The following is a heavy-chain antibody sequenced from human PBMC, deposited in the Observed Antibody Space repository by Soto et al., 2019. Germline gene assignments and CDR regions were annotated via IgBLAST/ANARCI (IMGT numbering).Heavy chain of an antibody. CDR2: ISYSAKT. D-gene: IGHD3-16*01. J-gene: IGHJ4*02. V-gene: IGHV4-38-2*01. CDR1: GYSVTSGFY. Sequence: SETLSLTCGVSGYSVTSGFYWGWVRQSPGKGLEWIGTISYSAKTFYNPSLASRFSMAVDSSKNQFSLRLTSVTAADTALYYCTRGAGAPWVRFDSWGRGILVTVSS. CDR3: TRGAGAPWVRFDS.